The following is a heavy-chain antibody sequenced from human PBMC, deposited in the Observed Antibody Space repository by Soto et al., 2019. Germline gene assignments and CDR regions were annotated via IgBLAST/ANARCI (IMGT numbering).Heavy chain of an antibody. V-gene: IGHV3-7*04. Sequence: EVQLVESGGDLVQPGGSLRLSCTASGFTFSDNWMTWVRQAPGKGLEWVAHIKEDGSEKNYVDSVKGRFTISRDNAKNSLVLQMNGLRVEDTAVYYCVRGRSLSGYWGQGTLVTVSS. CDR1: GFTFSDNW. CDR3: VRGRSLSGY. CDR2: IKEDGSEK. D-gene: IGHD3-16*01. J-gene: IGHJ4*02.